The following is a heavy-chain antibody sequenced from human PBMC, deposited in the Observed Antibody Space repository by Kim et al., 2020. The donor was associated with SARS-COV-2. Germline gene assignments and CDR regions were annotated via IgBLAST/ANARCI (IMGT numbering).Heavy chain of an antibody. Sequence: GGSLRLSCAASGFIFSTYAMTWVRQAPGKGLEWVSAITGPGTNTYYADSVKGRFTISRDNSKNTLYLQMNSLGAEDTAVYYCAKSVRDWYTYSAWIYWGQGTLVTASS. CDR2: ITGPGTNT. CDR3: AKSVRDWYTYSAWIY. J-gene: IGHJ4*02. V-gene: IGHV3-23*01. D-gene: IGHD2-2*02. CDR1: GFIFSTYA.